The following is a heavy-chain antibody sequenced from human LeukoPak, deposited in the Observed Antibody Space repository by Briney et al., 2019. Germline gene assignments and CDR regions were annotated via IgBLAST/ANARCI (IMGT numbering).Heavy chain of an antibody. D-gene: IGHD5-18*01. J-gene: IGHJ4*02. CDR1: GYSFTRYW. V-gene: IGHV5-10-1*01. CDR3: ARSDTAMVTFVPDY. Sequence: GESLKISCKGSGYSFTRYWISWVRQMPGKGLEWMGRIDPSDSYTNYSPSFQGHVTISADKSISTAYLQWSSLKASDTAMYYCARSDTAMVTFVPDYWGQGTLVTVSS. CDR2: IDPSDSYT.